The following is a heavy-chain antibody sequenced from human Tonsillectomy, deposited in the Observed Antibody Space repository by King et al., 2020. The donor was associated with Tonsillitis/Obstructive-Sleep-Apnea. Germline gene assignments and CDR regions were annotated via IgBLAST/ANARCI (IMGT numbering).Heavy chain of an antibody. D-gene: IGHD6-6*01. CDR2: IYYSGST. CDR3: ARGEYTDSSSPPHWFDP. V-gene: IGHV4-31*01. CDR1: GGSISSGGYY. Sequence: QLQESGPGLVKPSQTLSLTCTVSGGSISSGGYYWSWIRQHPGKGLEWIGYIYYSGSTYYNPSLKSLVTISVDTSKNQFSLKLSSVTAADTAVYYCARGEYTDSSSPPHWFDPWGQGTLVTVSS. J-gene: IGHJ5*02.